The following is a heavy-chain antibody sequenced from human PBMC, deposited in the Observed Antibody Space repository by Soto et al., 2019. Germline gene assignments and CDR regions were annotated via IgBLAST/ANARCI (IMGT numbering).Heavy chain of an antibody. Sequence: QVHLQESGPGLVKPSGTLSLTCAVSGGSISSRNRWTWVRQPPGKGLDWIGEIFPSGSTNYNPSLKSRVTIFLAKSKHQFPLQMNSVTAADTAMYYCARVGDISGESTGYYDYWGQGTLVIVSS. CDR3: ARVGDISGESTGYYDY. V-gene: IGHV4-4*02. J-gene: IGHJ4*02. CDR1: GGSISSRNR. CDR2: IFPSGST. D-gene: IGHD5-12*01.